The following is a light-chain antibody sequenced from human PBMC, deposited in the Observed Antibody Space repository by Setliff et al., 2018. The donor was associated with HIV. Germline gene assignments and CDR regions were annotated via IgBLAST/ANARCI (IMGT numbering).Light chain of an antibody. CDR2: KAT. CDR3: QQYSSPLT. CDR1: QTISSW. Sequence: DIQMTQSPSTLSASVGDRVTITCRASQTISSWLAWYQEKPGKAPKLLIYKATSLESGVPSRFSGSGSGTEFTLTISSLQPGDFATYYCQQYSSPLTFGQGTKVDIK. V-gene: IGKV1-5*03. J-gene: IGKJ1*01.